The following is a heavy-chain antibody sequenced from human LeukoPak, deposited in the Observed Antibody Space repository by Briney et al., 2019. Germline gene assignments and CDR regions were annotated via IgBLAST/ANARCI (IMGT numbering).Heavy chain of an antibody. D-gene: IGHD3-10*01. J-gene: IGHJ5*02. Sequence: PSETLSLTCTVSGYSINNGYNWGWVRPPPGKGLECTGSISHTGSTYYNPSLESRVTISLDTSNNQFSLELSSETAADTAVYYCARTYITFRNYFDPWGQGALVTVCS. CDR1: GYSINNGYN. CDR2: ISHTGST. V-gene: IGHV4-38-2*02. CDR3: ARTYITFRNYFDP.